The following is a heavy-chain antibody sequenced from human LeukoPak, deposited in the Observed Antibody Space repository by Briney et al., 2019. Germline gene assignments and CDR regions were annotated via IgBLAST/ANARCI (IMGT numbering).Heavy chain of an antibody. CDR3: ARGPGSSGGAYVGDY. J-gene: IGHJ4*01. V-gene: IGHV3-13*01. D-gene: IGHD3-22*01. CDR1: GFTLSTYD. Sequence: GGSLRLSCAASGFTLSTYDMHWVRQPTGEGLEWVSIIYRAGDTYYPGSVKGRFSISRDNAKSILYLQMNSLRAEDTAVYYCARGPGSSGGAYVGDYWGHGTLVTVSS. CDR2: IYRAGDT.